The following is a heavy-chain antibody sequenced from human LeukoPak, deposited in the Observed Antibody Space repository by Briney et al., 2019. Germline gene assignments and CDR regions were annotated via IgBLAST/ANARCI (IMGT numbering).Heavy chain of an antibody. CDR3: ARASITLIAAAGTNFDY. V-gene: IGHV1-2*02. CDR1: GYTFTGYY. D-gene: IGHD6-13*01. Sequence: ASVKVSCKASGYTFTGYYMHWVRQAPGQGLEWMGWINPNSGGTNYAQKFQGRVTMTRDTSISTAYMELSRLRSDDTAVYYCARASITLIAAAGTNFDYWGQGTLVTVSS. CDR2: INPNSGGT. J-gene: IGHJ4*02.